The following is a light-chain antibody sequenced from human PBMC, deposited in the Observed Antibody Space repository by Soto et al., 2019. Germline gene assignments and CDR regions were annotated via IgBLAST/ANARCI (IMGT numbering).Light chain of an antibody. V-gene: IGKV3-20*01. J-gene: IGKJ2*01. CDR2: SAS. Sequence: EIGLTQSPGTLSLSPGERATLSCRASQSVSSSYLAWYQQKPGQAPRLLIYSASSRATGIPDRFSGSGSGTDLTLTISRLEPEDFAVYYCQQFGSSPRFTFGPGAKLEIK. CDR3: QQFGSSPRFT. CDR1: QSVSSSY.